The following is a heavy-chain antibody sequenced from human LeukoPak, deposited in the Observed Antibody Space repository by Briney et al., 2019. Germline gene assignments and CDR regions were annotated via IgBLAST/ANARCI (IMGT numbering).Heavy chain of an antibody. CDR2: IYTSGST. V-gene: IGHV4-4*09. CDR3: AGTYYYDSSGYYSIRFDY. Sequence: SETLSLTCTVSGGSISSYYWSWIRQPPGKGLEWIGYIYTSGSTNYNPSLKSRVTISVDTSKNQFSLKLSSVTAADAAVYYCAGTYYYDSSGYYSIRFDYWGQGVLVTVSS. CDR1: GGSISSYY. J-gene: IGHJ4*02. D-gene: IGHD3-22*01.